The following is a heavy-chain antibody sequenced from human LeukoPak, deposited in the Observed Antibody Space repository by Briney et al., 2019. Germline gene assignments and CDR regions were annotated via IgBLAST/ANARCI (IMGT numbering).Heavy chain of an antibody. CDR3: ARGSYPAGTADY. V-gene: IGHV1-69*13. J-gene: IGHJ4*02. CDR1: GGAFSSYA. Sequence: SVKVSCKASGGAFSSYAISWVRQAPGQGLEWMGGIIPIFGTANYAQKFQGRVTITADESTSTAYMELSSLRSEDTAVYYCARGSYPAGTADYWGQGTLVTVSS. CDR2: IIPIFGTA. D-gene: IGHD6-13*01.